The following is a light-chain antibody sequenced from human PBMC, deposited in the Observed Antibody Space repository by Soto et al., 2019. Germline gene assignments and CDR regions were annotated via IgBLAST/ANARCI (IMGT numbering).Light chain of an antibody. CDR3: QQYGSSPYT. V-gene: IGKV3-20*01. J-gene: IGKJ2*01. CDR1: QSVSSSY. CDR2: GAA. Sequence: EIVLTQSPGTLSLSPGERATLSCRASQSVSSSYLAWYQQKHGQAPRLIIYGAASRATGIPERFSGRGSGTDFTLTISRLEPEDFAVYYCQQYGSSPYTFGQGTKLEIK.